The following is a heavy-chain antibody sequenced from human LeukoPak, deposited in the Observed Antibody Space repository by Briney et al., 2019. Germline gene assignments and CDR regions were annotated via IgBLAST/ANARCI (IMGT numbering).Heavy chain of an antibody. CDR1: GGSIGSGDYY. CDR3: VAYGSGSYYHNFDY. J-gene: IGHJ4*02. V-gene: IGHV4-61*08. D-gene: IGHD3-10*01. CDR2: IYYSGST. Sequence: PSETLSLTCTVSGGSIGSGDYYWAWFRLPPGKRLEWIGYIYYSGSTNYNPSLKSRVTISVDTSKNQFSLKLSSVTAADTAVYYCVAYGSGSYYHNFDYWGQGTLVTVSS.